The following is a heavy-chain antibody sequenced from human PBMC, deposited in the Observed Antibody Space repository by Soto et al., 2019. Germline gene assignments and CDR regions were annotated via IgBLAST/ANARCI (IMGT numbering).Heavy chain of an antibody. CDR1: GFAFSSYA. CDR2: ISGSGGTT. Sequence: GGSLRLSCAASGFAFSSYAMNWVRQAPGKGLEWVSAISGSGGTTFYADSVKGRFSISRDNSKNMLHLQMNSLRAEDTAVYYRAKSNVVVRLFYFDNWGQGTLVTVSS. D-gene: IGHD2-15*01. CDR3: AKSNVVVRLFYFDN. V-gene: IGHV3-23*01. J-gene: IGHJ4*02.